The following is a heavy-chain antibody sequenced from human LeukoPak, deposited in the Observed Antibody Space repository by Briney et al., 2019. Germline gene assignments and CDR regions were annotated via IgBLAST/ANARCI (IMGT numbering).Heavy chain of an antibody. D-gene: IGHD6-19*01. CDR1: GFTFSDYY. J-gene: IGHJ4*02. Sequence: GGSLRLSCAASGFTFSDYYMNWVRQAPGKGLEWVSSISSSSSYIYYADSVKGRFTISRDNAKNSLYLQMNSLRAEDTAVYYCAREHSSGWHPTRLDYWGQGTLVTVSS. V-gene: IGHV3-21*01. CDR3: AREHSSGWHPTRLDY. CDR2: ISSSSSYI.